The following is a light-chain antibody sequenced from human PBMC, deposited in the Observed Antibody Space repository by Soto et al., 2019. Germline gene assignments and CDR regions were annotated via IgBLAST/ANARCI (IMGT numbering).Light chain of an antibody. CDR1: SSDVGGYNY. CDR3: SSYAGSNNFGV. Sequence: HSALTQPPSASGSPGQSVTISCTGTSSDVGGYNYVSWYQQHPGKAPKLMIYEVSKRPAGVPERFSGSKSGNTASLTVSGLQAADEDDYYCSSYAGSNNFGVFGGGTQLTVL. J-gene: IGLJ2*01. CDR2: EVS. V-gene: IGLV2-8*01.